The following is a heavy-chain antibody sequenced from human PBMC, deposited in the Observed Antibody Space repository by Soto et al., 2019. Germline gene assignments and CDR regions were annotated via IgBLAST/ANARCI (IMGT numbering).Heavy chain of an antibody. D-gene: IGHD3-16*02. CDR2: ISGSGGST. CDR3: ARDRAYVWGSYRYTYYFDY. V-gene: IGHV3-23*01. J-gene: IGHJ4*02. CDR1: GFTFSSYA. Sequence: EVQLLESGGGLVQPGGSLRLSCAASGFTFSSYAMSWVRQAPGKGLEWVSAISGSGGSTYYADSVKGRFTISRDNAKNSLYMQMNLLRDEDTAVDYCARDRAYVWGSYRYTYYFDYWGQGTLVTVSS.